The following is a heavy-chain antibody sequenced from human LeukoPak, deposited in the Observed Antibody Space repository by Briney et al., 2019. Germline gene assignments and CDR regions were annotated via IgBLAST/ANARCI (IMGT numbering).Heavy chain of an antibody. J-gene: IGHJ4*02. V-gene: IGHV3-53*01. CDR1: GFTVSSNY. CDR2: IYSGGST. Sequence: QPGGSLRLSCAASGFTVSSNYMSWVSQAPGKGLEWVSVIYSGGSTYYADSVKGPLTISRDNSKNTMYLQMNSLRAEDTAVYYCARAAVPIDWGQGTLVTVSS. D-gene: IGHD6-19*01. CDR3: ARAAVPID.